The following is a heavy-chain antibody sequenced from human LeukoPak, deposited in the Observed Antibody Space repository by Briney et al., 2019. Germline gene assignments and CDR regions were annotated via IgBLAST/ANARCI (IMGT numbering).Heavy chain of an antibody. D-gene: IGHD5-18*01. CDR3: AKDRAGGYSYGYEEFDY. CDR1: GFTFSNYA. CDR2: INWDSGDI. Sequence: GRSLRLSCAASGFTFSNYAMHWVRQAPGKGLEWVSGINWDSGDIGYGDSVRGRFTISRDNAKNSLYLQMNSLRAEDTAVYYCAKDRAGGYSYGYEEFDYWGQGTLVTVSS. V-gene: IGHV3-9*01. J-gene: IGHJ4*02.